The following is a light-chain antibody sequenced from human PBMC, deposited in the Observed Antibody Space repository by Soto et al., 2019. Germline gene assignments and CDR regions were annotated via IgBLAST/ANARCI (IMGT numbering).Light chain of an antibody. CDR2: HVT. V-gene: IGLV2-14*03. J-gene: IGLJ1*01. Sequence: QSALTQPASVSGSPGQSITISCTGTSSDIGHYDYVSWYQQHPGKAPKLMIYHVTYRPSGVSNRYSGSKSGNSASLTISGLQADGEADYYCCSLTTSHTYVFGRGTKVTVL. CDR3: CSLTTSHTYV. CDR1: SSDIGHYDY.